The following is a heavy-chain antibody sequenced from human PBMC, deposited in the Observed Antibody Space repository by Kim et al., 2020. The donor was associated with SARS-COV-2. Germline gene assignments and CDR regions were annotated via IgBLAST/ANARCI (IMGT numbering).Heavy chain of an antibody. J-gene: IGHJ5*02. V-gene: IGHV4-4*02. CDR3: ARGDSSAWTLRAWFVP. CDR2: VDHSGTT. Sequence: SETLSLTCVVSGASISSSSCWSWVRQPPGKGLEWIGEVDHSGTTSYNVSLKNRVSILVDKSKNQFSLRLTSVSAADTAVYYCARGDSSAWTLRAWFVPWGQGNLVIGS. CDR1: GASISSSSC. D-gene: IGHD3-22*01.